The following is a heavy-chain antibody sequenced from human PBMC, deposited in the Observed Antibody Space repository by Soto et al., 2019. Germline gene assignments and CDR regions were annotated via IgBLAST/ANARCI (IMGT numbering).Heavy chain of an antibody. V-gene: IGHV1-46*03. D-gene: IGHD3-22*01. CDR2: INPSGGST. J-gene: IGHJ3*02. CDR3: ARDGTYYYDSSGEVAFDI. CDR1: GYTFTSYY. Sequence: ASVKVSCKASGYTFTSYYMHWVRQAPGQGLEWMGIINPSGGSTSYAQKFQGRVTMARDTSTSTVYMELSSLRSEDTAVYYCARDGTYYYDSSGEVAFDIWGQGTMVTVSS.